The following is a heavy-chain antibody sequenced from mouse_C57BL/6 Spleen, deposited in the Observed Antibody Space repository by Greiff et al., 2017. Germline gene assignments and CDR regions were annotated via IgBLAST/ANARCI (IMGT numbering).Heavy chain of an antibody. V-gene: IGHV1-69*01. CDR3: ATIYDGYYVGLFAY. CDR2: IDPSDSYT. Sequence: QVQLQQPGAELVMPGASVKLSCKASGYTFTSYWMHWVKPRPGQGLEWIGEIDPSDSYTNYNQKFKGKSTLTVDKSSSTAYMQLSSLTSEDSAVYYCATIYDGYYVGLFAYWGQGTLVTVSA. J-gene: IGHJ3*01. D-gene: IGHD2-3*01. CDR1: GYTFTSYW.